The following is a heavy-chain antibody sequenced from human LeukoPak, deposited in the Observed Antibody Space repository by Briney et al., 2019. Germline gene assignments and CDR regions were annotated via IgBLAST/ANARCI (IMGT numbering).Heavy chain of an antibody. V-gene: IGHV3-74*01. J-gene: IGHJ4*02. CDR2: INPGGRYT. CDR1: GFTFSDYW. CDR3: GRDLDT. D-gene: IGHD3-9*01. Sequence: GGTLRLSCAASGFTFSDYWIYWVRHAPGKGLMWFSRINPGGRYTNYADSVKGRFTISRDNAKNTGFLQMNSRRADDRGVYYCGRDLDTGGRGTLVTVS.